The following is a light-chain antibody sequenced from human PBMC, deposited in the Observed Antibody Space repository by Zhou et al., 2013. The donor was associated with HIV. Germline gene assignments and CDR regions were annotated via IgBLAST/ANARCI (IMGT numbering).Light chain of an antibody. CDR1: ETVGRS. J-gene: IGKJ5*01. V-gene: IGKV1-5*03. CDR3: QQYTTYPIT. Sequence: IQMTQSPSIVSAFPGDRVTITCRANETVGRSLAWYQQKLGKAPTLLIYKTSTLETGVPSRFSGSGSGIDFTLTITGLQPDDLATYYCQQYTTYPITFGQGTRLDIK. CDR2: KTS.